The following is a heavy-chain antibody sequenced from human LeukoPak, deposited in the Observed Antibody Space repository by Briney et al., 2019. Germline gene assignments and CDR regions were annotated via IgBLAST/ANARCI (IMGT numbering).Heavy chain of an antibody. D-gene: IGHD1-26*01. CDR1: AGSISSYY. CDR3: AGSRRVSGDGTFDY. J-gene: IGHJ4*02. V-gene: IGHV4-59*08. CDR2: IYYSGST. Sequence: PSETLSLTCTVSAGSISSYYWSWIRQPPGKGLEWIAYIYYSGSTNYSPSLKSRVPVSLDTSKNQFSLKLSSVTAADTAVYYCAGSRRVSGDGTFDYWGQGTLVTVSS.